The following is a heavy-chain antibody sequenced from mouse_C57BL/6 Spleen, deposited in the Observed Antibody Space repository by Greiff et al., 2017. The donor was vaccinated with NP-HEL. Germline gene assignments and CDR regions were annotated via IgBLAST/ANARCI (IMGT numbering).Heavy chain of an antibody. CDR1: GFTFSSYG. Sequence: EVKLQESGGDLVKPGGSLKLSCAASGFTFSSYGMSWVRQTPDKRLEWVATISSGGSYTYYPDSVKGRFTISRDNAKNTLYLQMSSLKSEDTAMYYCARHEEGGKLGRFAYWGQGTLVTVSA. D-gene: IGHD4-1*01. CDR3: ARHEEGGKLGRFAY. V-gene: IGHV5-6*01. CDR2: ISSGGSYT. J-gene: IGHJ3*01.